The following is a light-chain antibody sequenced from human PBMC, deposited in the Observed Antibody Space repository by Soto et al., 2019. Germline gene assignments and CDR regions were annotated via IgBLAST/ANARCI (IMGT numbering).Light chain of an antibody. CDR2: GAS. V-gene: IGKV3-20*01. J-gene: IGKJ1*01. CDR3: QQYGSSGT. CDR1: QSVSNNY. Sequence: VFTQSPGPLSLSPWARATLSCRASQSVSNNYVAWHKQKPGHAPRLLIYGASNRATGIPDRFSGSGSGTYFTLTIRRLEAEDSAVDYCQQYGSSGTFGQGTKVDIK.